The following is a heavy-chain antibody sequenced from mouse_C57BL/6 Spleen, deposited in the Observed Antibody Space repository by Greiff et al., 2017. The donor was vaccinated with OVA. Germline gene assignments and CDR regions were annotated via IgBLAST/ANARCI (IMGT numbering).Heavy chain of an antibody. CDR1: GFTFSSYG. V-gene: IGHV5-6*01. D-gene: IGHD4-1*01. CDR2: ISSGGSYT. J-gene: IGHJ2*01. CDR3: ARRLTGDYFDY. Sequence: EVQGVESGGDLVKPGGSLKLSCAASGFTFSSYGMSWVRQTPDKRLEWVATISSGGSYTYYPDSVKGRFTISRDNAKNTLYLQMSSLKSENTAMYYCARRLTGDYFDYWGQGTTLTVSS.